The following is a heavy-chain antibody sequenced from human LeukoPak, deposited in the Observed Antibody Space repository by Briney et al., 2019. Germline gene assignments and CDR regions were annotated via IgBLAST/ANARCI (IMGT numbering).Heavy chain of an antibody. V-gene: IGHV1-2*02. D-gene: IGHD2-15*01. CDR3: AREGVWATPCSGGSCYSRDIWFDP. CDR1: GYTFTGYY. J-gene: IGHJ5*02. CDR2: INPNSGGT. Sequence: ASVKVTCKASGYTFTGYYMHWVRLAPGQGLEWMGWINPNSGGTNYAQKFQGRVTMTRDTSISTAYMELSRLRSDDTAVYYCAREGVWATPCSGGSCYSRDIWFDPWGQGTLVTVSS.